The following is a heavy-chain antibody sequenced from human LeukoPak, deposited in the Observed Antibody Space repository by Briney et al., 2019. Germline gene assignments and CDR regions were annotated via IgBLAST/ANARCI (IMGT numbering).Heavy chain of an antibody. V-gene: IGHV3-15*01. CDR1: GLSFNIAW. CDR2: IKSRTDGETI. Sequence: GGSLRLSCVVSGLSFNIAWMSWVRQAPGKGLEWTGRIKSRTDGETIDYAAPVRGRFSISRDDSKDTLYLQMNSLTTEDTAVYYCLTDPSYETNNWGQGTLVTVSS. J-gene: IGHJ4*02. D-gene: IGHD3-16*01. CDR3: LTDPSYETNN.